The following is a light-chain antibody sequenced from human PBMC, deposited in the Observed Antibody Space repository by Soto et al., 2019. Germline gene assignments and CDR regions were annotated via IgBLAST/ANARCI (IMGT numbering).Light chain of an antibody. Sequence: EIVLTQSPGTLSLSPGERATLSCRASQTIASRYLAWYQHQPGQAPRLLIYRTFARAPGIPDRFSGGGSGTDFTLTISRLEREDFAVYYCQQYDTLPPTCGRGTRQDIK. CDR2: RTF. CDR3: QQYDTLPPT. V-gene: IGKV3-20*01. CDR1: QTIASRY. J-gene: IGKJ5*01.